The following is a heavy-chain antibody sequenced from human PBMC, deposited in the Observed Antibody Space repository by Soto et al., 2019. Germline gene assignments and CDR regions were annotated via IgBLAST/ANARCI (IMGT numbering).Heavy chain of an antibody. CDR3: ARGGGWLPDY. Sequence: SETLSLTCTVSDVSISGYYWTWIRQPPGKGLEWIGHSQYTGVTNYNPSLNSRVTISVDTSRNQFSLTLTSVTAADTAVYYCARGGGWLPDYWGQGTLVTVSS. CDR1: DVSISGYY. V-gene: IGHV4-59*01. D-gene: IGHD2-15*01. CDR2: SQYTGVT. J-gene: IGHJ4*02.